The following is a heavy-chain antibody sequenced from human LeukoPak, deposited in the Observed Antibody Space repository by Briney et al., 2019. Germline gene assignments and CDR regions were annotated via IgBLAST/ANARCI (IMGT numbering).Heavy chain of an antibody. CDR3: ARGVGRFGELYDAWDC. V-gene: IGHV1-24*01. CDR1: GYTLTELS. CDR2: FDPEDGET. Sequence: ASVKVSCKVSGYTLTELSMHWVRQAPGKGREWMGGFDPEDGETIYAQKLQGRVTMTRNTSISTAYMELSSLRSEDTAVSYCARGVGRFGELYDAWDCWGQGTLVTVSS. D-gene: IGHD3-10*01. J-gene: IGHJ4*02.